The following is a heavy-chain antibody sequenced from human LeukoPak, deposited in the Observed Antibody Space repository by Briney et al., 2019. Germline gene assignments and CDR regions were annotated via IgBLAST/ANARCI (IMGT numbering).Heavy chain of an antibody. Sequence: SQTLSLTCAISVDSVSNKSAAWNWIRQSPSRGLEWLGRTYYRSKWYDDYAEPVKSRITIKSDTSKNQFSLQLNSVTPEDTAVYYCARDNLGRNGETSPFDSRGRGTLVTVSS. V-gene: IGHV6-1*01. CDR1: VDSVSNKSAA. D-gene: IGHD3-10*01. CDR3: ARDNLGRNGETSPFDS. CDR2: TYYRSKWYD. J-gene: IGHJ4*02.